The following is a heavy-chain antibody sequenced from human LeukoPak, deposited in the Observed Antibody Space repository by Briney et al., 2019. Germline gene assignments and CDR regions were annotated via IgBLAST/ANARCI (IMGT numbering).Heavy chain of an antibody. CDR3: ARGSYYDSKLRAAFDI. Sequence: GASVKVSCKASGYTFTSYDINWVRQATGQGLEWMGWMNPNSGNTGYAQKFQGRVTMTRNTSISTAYMELSSLRSEDTAVYYCARGSYYDSKLRAAFDIWGQGTMVTVPS. J-gene: IGHJ3*02. V-gene: IGHV1-8*01. D-gene: IGHD3-22*01. CDR1: GYTFTSYD. CDR2: MNPNSGNT.